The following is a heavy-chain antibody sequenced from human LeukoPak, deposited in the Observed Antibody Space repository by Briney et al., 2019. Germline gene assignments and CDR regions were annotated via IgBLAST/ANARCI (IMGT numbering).Heavy chain of an antibody. Sequence: SETLSLTCTVSGGSISSGGYYWSWIRQHPGKGLEWIGYIYYSGSTYYSPSLKSRVTISVDTPKNQFSLKLSSVTAADTAVYYCARDGGLERPFGMDVWGQGTTVTVSS. CDR1: GGSISSGGYY. CDR3: ARDGGLERPFGMDV. J-gene: IGHJ6*02. CDR2: IYYSGST. D-gene: IGHD1-1*01. V-gene: IGHV4-31*03.